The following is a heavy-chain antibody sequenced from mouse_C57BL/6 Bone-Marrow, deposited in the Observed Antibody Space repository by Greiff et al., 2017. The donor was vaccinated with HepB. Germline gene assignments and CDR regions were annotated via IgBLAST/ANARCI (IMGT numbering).Heavy chain of an antibody. V-gene: IGHV1-54*01. J-gene: IGHJ4*01. CDR3: ARSYYYGSSYAMDY. Sequence: QVQLQQSGAELVRPGPSVKVSCKASGHAFTNYLIEWVKQRPGQGLEWIGVINPGSGGTNYNEKFKGKATLTADKSSSTAYMQLSSLTSEDSAVYFCARSYYYGSSYAMDYWGQGTSVTVSS. CDR2: INPGSGGT. CDR1: GHAFTNYL. D-gene: IGHD1-1*01.